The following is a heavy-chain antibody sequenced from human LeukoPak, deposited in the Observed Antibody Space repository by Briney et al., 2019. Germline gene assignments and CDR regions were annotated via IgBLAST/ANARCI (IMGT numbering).Heavy chain of an antibody. CDR2: FSSSGSSI. J-gene: IGHJ4*02. CDR1: GFTFSSFG. V-gene: IGHV3-48*01. Sequence: PGGSLRLSCAASGFTFSSFGMSWVRQAPGKGLEWISYFSSSGSSINYADSVKGRFTISRDNSKNTVYLQMNSLRAEDTAVYYCARDLKRPVVVVDATQPFDYWGQGTLVTVSS. CDR3: ARDLKRPVVVVDATQPFDY. D-gene: IGHD2-15*01.